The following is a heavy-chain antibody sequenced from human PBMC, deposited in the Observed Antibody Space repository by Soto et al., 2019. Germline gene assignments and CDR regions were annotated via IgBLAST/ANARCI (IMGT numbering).Heavy chain of an antibody. Sequence: GASVKVSCKASGYTFTSYGISWVRQAPGQGLEWMGWISAYNGNTNYAQKLQGRVTMTTDTSTSTAYMELRSLRSDDTAVYYCARDSPMYYDILPGIMAYWGQGTLVTVSS. V-gene: IGHV1-18*01. CDR2: ISAYNGNT. CDR1: GYTFTSYG. D-gene: IGHD3-9*01. J-gene: IGHJ4*02. CDR3: ARDSPMYYDILPGIMAY.